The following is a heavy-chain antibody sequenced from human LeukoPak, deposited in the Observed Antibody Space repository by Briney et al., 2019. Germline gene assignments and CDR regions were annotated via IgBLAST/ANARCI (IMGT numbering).Heavy chain of an antibody. CDR3: ARLGYSSSIDY. D-gene: IGHD5-18*01. V-gene: IGHV4-31*03. CDR2: IYHSGST. J-gene: IGHJ4*02. Sequence: SQTLSLTCTVSGGSIRSGGYYCTWIRQHPGKGLEWIGYIYHSGSTYYNPSLESRVTISVDTSRNQFSLKLNSVTAADTAVYYCARLGYSSSIDYWGQGTLVTVSS. CDR1: GGSIRSGGYY.